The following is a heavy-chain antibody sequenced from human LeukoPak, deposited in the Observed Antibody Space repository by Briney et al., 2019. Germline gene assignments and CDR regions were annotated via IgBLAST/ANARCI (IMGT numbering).Heavy chain of an antibody. J-gene: IGHJ6*03. D-gene: IGHD2-21*01. CDR1: QFTFSRFA. Sequence: GGSLRLSCEASQFTFSRFAMSWIRQAPGTGLEWVSTLSGSGTATYYADSVKGRFTTSRDNSKDTLYLQMDNLRADDTAVYYCAKHLGSHSFLFYYMDVGATGPSVIVSS. CDR3: AKHLGSHSFLFYYMDV. CDR2: LSGSGTAT. V-gene: IGHV3-23*01.